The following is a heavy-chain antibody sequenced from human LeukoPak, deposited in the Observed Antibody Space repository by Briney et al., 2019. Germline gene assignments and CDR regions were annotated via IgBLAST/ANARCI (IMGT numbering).Heavy chain of an antibody. D-gene: IGHD3-3*01. CDR3: ASFVDGVFHFDY. Sequence: PGGSLRLSCTASGFIFSNYWMHWVRQAPGKGLVWVSHINTDGTTTTYADSVKGRFTISRDNAKNTLYLQMNSLRAEDTAVYYCASFVDGVFHFDYWGQGTLVTVSS. CDR2: INTDGTTT. CDR1: GFIFSNYW. J-gene: IGHJ4*02. V-gene: IGHV3-74*01.